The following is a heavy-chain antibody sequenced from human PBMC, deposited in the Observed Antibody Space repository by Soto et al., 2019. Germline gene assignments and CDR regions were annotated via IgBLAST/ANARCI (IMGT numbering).Heavy chain of an antibody. CDR3: AKDLIYGYNSGRPFDS. CDR1: GFPYSSFA. D-gene: IGHD6-19*01. V-gene: IGHV3-23*01. CDR2: IGSRGYST. J-gene: IGHJ4*02. Sequence: GGSLRLSCAASGFPYSSFAMSCVRQAPEKGLEWVSAIGSRGYSTYYADSVTGRFTSSRDHSKNTLYLQMNRLRAEDTALYYCAKDLIYGYNSGRPFDSWGQGTLVTVPA.